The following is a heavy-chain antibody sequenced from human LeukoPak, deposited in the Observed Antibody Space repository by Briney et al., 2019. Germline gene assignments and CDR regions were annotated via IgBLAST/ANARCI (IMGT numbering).Heavy chain of an antibody. CDR1: GFTFSSYN. CDR3: TRMASRYYFDF. V-gene: IGHV3-21*01. Sequence: GGSLRLSCAASGFTFSSYNMNWVRQAPGKGLEWVSSISSSSSYIYYADSVKGRFTISRDNAKNTLYMQMNSLRAEDTAVYYCTRMASRYYFDFWGQGTLVTVSS. CDR2: ISSSSSYI. J-gene: IGHJ4*02. D-gene: IGHD5-24*01.